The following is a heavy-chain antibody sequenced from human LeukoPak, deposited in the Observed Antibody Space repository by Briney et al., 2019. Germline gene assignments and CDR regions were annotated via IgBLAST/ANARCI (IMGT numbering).Heavy chain of an antibody. CDR2: IYYSGST. D-gene: IGHD6-13*01. Sequence: PSETLSLTCTVSGGSISSSSYYWGWIRQPPGKGLEWIGSIYYSGSTYYNPSLKSRVTISVDTSKNQFSLKLSSVTAADTAVYYCARQNSSWYYYYYGMDVWGQGTTATVSS. CDR3: ARQNSSWYYYYYGMDV. V-gene: IGHV4-39*01. CDR1: GGSISSSSYY. J-gene: IGHJ6*02.